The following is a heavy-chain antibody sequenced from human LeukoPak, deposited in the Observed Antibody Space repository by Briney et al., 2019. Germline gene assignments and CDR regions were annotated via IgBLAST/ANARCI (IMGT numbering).Heavy chain of an antibody. V-gene: IGHV4-59*01. CDR2: TYYSGST. D-gene: IGHD3-3*01. CDR1: GGSISSYY. Sequence: SETLSLTCTVSGGSISSYYWSWLRQPPGKGLEWIVYTYYSGSTKYNPSLKSRVTISVATSKNQFSLKLSSVTATDSTVCYCARGGYDFWSGYPGYFDYWGQGTLVTVSS. CDR3: ARGGYDFWSGYPGYFDY. J-gene: IGHJ4*02.